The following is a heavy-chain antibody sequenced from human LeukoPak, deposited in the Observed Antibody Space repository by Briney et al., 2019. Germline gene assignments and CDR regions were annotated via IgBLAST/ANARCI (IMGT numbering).Heavy chain of an antibody. Sequence: SDTLSLTCTVSGGSISSSNYHWGWIRQPPGKGLEWIGNIYYSGSTYYNPSLKSRVTMSVDTSKNQFSLKLSSVTAADTAVYYCARDQYYYDSSGYSPFDYWGQGTLVTVSS. V-gene: IGHV4-39*07. CDR3: ARDQYYYDSSGYSPFDY. J-gene: IGHJ4*02. CDR1: GGSISSSNYH. D-gene: IGHD3-22*01. CDR2: IYYSGST.